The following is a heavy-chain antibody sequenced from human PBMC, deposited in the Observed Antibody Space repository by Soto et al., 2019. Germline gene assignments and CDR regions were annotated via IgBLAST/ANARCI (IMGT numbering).Heavy chain of an antibody. V-gene: IGHV4-31*03. J-gene: IGHJ4*02. CDR3: ARYRVVIRSGIDY. CDR1: GGSISSGGYY. D-gene: IGHD3-22*01. CDR2: IYYSGST. Sequence: SETLSLTGTVSGGSISSGGYYWSWIRQHPGKGLEWIGYIYYSGSTYYNPSLKSRVTISVDTSKNQFSLKLSSVTAADTAVYYCARYRVVIRSGIDYWGQGTLVTVSS.